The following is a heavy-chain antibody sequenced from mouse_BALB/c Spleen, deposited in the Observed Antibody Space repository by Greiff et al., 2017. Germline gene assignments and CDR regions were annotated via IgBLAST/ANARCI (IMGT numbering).Heavy chain of an antibody. CDR2: ISSGSSTF. V-gene: IGHV5-17*02. CDR3: ARGYYGSSLYAMDY. D-gene: IGHD1-1*01. Sequence: DVKLQESGGGLVQPGGSRKLSCAASGFTFSSFGMHWVRQAPEKGLEWVAYISSGSSTFYYADTVKGRFTISRDNPKNTLFLQMTSLRSEDTAMYYCARGYYGSSLYAMDYWGQGTSVTVSS. CDR1: GFTFSSFG. J-gene: IGHJ4*01.